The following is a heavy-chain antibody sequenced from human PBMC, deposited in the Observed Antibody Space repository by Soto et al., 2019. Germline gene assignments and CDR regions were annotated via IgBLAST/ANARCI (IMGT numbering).Heavy chain of an antibody. CDR2: ISAYNGNT. Sequence: SVMVPCKASGYTFTSDVISWVRPFPGQALEGMGWISAYNGNTNDAQKLQRRVTMTTDTSTSTAYMELRSLRSDDTAVDYCATRTYSDSRYYFDYWGQGTLVSVSS. V-gene: IGHV1-18*04. CDR3: ATRTYSDSRYYFDY. J-gene: IGHJ4*02. CDR1: GYTFTSDV. D-gene: IGHD4-17*01.